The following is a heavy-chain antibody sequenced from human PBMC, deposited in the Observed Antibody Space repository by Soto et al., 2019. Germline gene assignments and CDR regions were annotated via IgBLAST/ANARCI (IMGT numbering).Heavy chain of an antibody. Sequence: QVQLVESGGGVVQPGRSLRLSCAASGFTFSSYAMHWVRQAPGKGLEWVAVRSYDGSNKYYADSVKGRFTISRDNSKNPLYLQMNSLRAEDTAVYYCARDRDGTYDYYYYYGMDVWGQGTTVTVSS. CDR1: GFTFSSYA. CDR3: ARDRDGTYDYYYYYGMDV. D-gene: IGHD5-12*01. J-gene: IGHJ6*02. CDR2: RSYDGSNK. V-gene: IGHV3-30-3*01.